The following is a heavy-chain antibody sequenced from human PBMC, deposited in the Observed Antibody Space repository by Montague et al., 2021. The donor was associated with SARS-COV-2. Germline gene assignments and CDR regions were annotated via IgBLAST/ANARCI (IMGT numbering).Heavy chain of an antibody. D-gene: IGHD1-1*01. CDR3: ARDCSTDFHFDY. Sequence: SLRLSCAASGFTFSSYGMHWVRQAPGKGLEWVAVIWYDGSNTYYADSVKGRFTISRDNSKNTLYLQMNSLRAEDTAVYYCARDCSTDFHFDYWGQGTLVTVSS. CDR2: IWYDGSNT. J-gene: IGHJ4*02. V-gene: IGHV3-33*01. CDR1: GFTFSSYG.